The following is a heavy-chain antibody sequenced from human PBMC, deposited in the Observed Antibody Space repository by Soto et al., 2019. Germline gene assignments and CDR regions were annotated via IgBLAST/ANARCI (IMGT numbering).Heavy chain of an antibody. CDR3: ARGVGLRDWFDP. V-gene: IGHV1-69*13. J-gene: IGHJ5*02. CDR1: GGTFSSYP. D-gene: IGHD2-15*01. Sequence: AASVKVSFKASGGTFSSYPLSWVRQAPGQGLEWMGGIIPIFGTTKCAQKFQGRVTIIADESTTTAYMELSSLRSEDTAVYYCARGVGLRDWFDPWGQGTLVTVSS. CDR2: IIPIFGTT.